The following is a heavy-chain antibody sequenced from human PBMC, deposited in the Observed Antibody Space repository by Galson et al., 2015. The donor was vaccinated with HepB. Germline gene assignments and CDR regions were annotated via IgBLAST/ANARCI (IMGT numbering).Heavy chain of an antibody. CDR3: ARDHVLVVPAAVPGSYGMDV. CDR1: GFTFSSYS. J-gene: IGHJ6*02. Sequence: SLRLSCAASGFTFSSYSMNWVRQAPGKGLEWVSYISSSSSTIYYADSVKGRFTISRDNAKNSLYLQMNSLRDEDTAVYYCARDHVLVVPAAVPGSYGMDVWGQGTTVTVSS. V-gene: IGHV3-48*02. CDR2: ISSSSSTI. D-gene: IGHD2-2*01.